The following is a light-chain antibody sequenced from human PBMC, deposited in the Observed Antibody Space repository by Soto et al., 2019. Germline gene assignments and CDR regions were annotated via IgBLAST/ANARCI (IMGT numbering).Light chain of an antibody. CDR2: KAS. CDR3: QESYSTPIT. V-gene: IGKV1-5*03. CDR1: QTISSW. J-gene: IGKJ5*01. Sequence: IQMTQSPSPLSGPVGESVNITCRASQTISSWLAWYQQKPGKAPKLLIYKASTLKSGVPSRFSGSGSGTEFTLTICRLHPYDVATYSCQESYSTPITFAQGTRLEIK.